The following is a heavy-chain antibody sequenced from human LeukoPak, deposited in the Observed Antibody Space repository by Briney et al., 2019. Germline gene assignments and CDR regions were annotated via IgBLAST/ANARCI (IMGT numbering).Heavy chain of an antibody. J-gene: IGHJ4*02. CDR3: ARLPLRYYDSSGTN. CDR1: GFIFSSYS. Sequence: GGSLRLSCAASGFIFSSYSMNWVRQAPGKGLEWVSYISSSSSTIYYAGSVKGRFTISRDNAKNSLYLQMNSLRAEDTAVYYCARLPLRYYDSSGTNWGQGTLVTVSS. D-gene: IGHD3-22*01. CDR2: ISSSSSTI. V-gene: IGHV3-48*04.